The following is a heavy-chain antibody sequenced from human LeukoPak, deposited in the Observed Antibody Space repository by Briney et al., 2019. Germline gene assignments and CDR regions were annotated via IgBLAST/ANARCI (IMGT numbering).Heavy chain of an antibody. CDR3: AKDEDIWFGELSTRPIFDY. CDR1: GFIFSSYW. Sequence: GGSLRLSCAASGFIFSSYWMTWVRQAPGKGLEWVANIKQDGSEKYYVDSVKGRFSISRDNAKNSLYLQMNSLRAEDTAVYYCAKDEDIWFGELSTRPIFDYWGQGTLVTVSS. D-gene: IGHD3-10*01. J-gene: IGHJ4*02. CDR2: IKQDGSEK. V-gene: IGHV3-7*01.